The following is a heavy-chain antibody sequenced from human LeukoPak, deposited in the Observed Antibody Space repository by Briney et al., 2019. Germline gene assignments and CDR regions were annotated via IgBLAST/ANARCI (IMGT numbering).Heavy chain of an antibody. J-gene: IGHJ4*02. D-gene: IGHD1-26*01. CDR2: IYYSGST. Sequence: PSETLSLTCTVSGGSISSGDYYWSWIRQPPGKRLEWIGYIYYSGSTYYNPSLKSRVTISVDTSKNQFSLKLSSVTAADTAVYYCASGSYYLMKFLDYWGQGTLVTVSS. CDR1: GGSISSGDYY. V-gene: IGHV4-30-4*08. CDR3: ASGSYYLMKFLDY.